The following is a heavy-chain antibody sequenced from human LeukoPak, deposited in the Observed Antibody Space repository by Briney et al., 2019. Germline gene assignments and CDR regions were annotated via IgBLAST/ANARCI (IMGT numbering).Heavy chain of an antibody. CDR1: GGSISSSSYY. CDR2: IYYSGST. J-gene: IGHJ4*02. Sequence: SGTLSLTCTVSGGSISSSSYYWGWIRQPPGKGLEWIGSIYYSGSTYYNPSLKSRVTISVDTSKNQFSLKLSSVTAADTAVYYCAREGGLGRQWLVPDYWGQGTLVTVSS. V-gene: IGHV4-39*07. CDR3: AREGGLGRQWLVPDY. D-gene: IGHD6-19*01.